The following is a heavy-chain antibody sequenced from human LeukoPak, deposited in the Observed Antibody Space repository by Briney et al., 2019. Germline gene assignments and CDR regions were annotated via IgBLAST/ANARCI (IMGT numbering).Heavy chain of an antibody. CDR3: ARDRYSTIFGG. V-gene: IGHV3-66*02. D-gene: IGHD3-3*01. CDR2: IYSGGDT. CDR1: GFTVSSDY. Sequence: GGSLRLSCAASGFTVSSDYMSWVRQAPGKGLEWVSIIYSGGDTYYADSVKGRFTISRDNSKNTSYLQMNSLRAEDTAVYYCARDRYSTIFGGWGQGTLVTVSS. J-gene: IGHJ4*02.